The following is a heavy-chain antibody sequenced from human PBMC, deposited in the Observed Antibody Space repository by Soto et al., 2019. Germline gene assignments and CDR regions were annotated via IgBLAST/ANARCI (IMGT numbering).Heavy chain of an antibody. J-gene: IGHJ4*02. V-gene: IGHV3-7*01. D-gene: IGHD1-1*01. CDR2: TRQDGGQS. CDR1: GFTLSSYW. Sequence: XGSLRLSCEASGFTLSSYWMSWIRQAPGKGLEWVANTRQDGGQSYLVDSVQGRFTISRDNAKNSVYLQMNSLRAEDTAVYYWVRDGSTGGHFDSWGQGTLVTVSS. CDR3: VRDGSTGGHFDS.